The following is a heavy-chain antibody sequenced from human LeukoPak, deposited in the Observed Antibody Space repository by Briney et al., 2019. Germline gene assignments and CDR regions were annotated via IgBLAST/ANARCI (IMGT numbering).Heavy chain of an antibody. CDR3: ATGEGYTPRFDN. D-gene: IGHD5-24*01. CDR1: GFTFSSYG. Sequence: EASVKVSCKTSGFTFSSYGISWVRQAPGQGLEWMGWISGYNGDTNYAQNLQGRVTMTTDTSTSTANMELRSLRSDDTAVYYCATGEGYTPRFDNWGQGTLVTVSS. J-gene: IGHJ4*02. V-gene: IGHV1-18*01. CDR2: ISGYNGDT.